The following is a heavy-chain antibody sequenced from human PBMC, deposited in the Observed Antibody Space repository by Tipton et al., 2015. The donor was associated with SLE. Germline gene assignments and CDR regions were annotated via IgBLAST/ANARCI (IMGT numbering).Heavy chain of an antibody. J-gene: IGHJ4*02. CDR2: NYYRRSI. D-gene: IGHD3-16*01. CDR1: GGAIRSHY. Sequence: TLSLTCNVSGGAIRSHYWTWIRQPPGMGLEFIGYNYYRRSINYNPSLKSRVTISVDTSKNQFSLNLRSVTAADTAVYYCARDLGGITDYWGQGTPVTVSS. CDR3: ARDLGGITDY. V-gene: IGHV4-59*11.